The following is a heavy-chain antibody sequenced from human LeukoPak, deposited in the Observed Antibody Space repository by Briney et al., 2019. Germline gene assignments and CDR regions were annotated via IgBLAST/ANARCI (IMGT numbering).Heavy chain of an antibody. V-gene: IGHV3-49*04. CDR3: SRAYSTGWLGINDY. D-gene: IGHD6-19*01. Sequence: PGGSLRLSCTASGFTFSDYAMTWGRHAPGEGLEWVGFIRYKANGGTADYAASVQGRFTISRDDSKTIAYLQMNSLKTEDTAVYFCSRAYSTGWLGINDYWGQGVLVTVSS. J-gene: IGHJ4*02. CDR1: GFTFSDYA. CDR2: IRYKANGGTA.